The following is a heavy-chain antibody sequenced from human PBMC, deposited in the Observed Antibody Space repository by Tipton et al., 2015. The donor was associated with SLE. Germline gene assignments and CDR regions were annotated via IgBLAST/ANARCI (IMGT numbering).Heavy chain of an antibody. V-gene: IGHV1-2*06. J-gene: IGHJ4*02. CDR1: GYTFTGYF. Sequence: QLVQSGAEVKKPGASVKVSCKASGYTFTGYFVHWVRQAPGQGLEWMGRINPNSGGTNYAQKFQGRVTMTRDTSITTAYMELSRLKSDDTAVYYCARDYWEYCSGGSCSYYFDYWGQGTLVTVSS. CDR3: ARDYWEYCSGGSCSYYFDY. CDR2: INPNSGGT. D-gene: IGHD2-15*01.